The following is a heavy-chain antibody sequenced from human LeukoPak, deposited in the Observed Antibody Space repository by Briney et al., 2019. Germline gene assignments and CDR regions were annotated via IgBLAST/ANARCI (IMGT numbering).Heavy chain of an antibody. V-gene: IGHV4-34*01. CDR1: GGSFSGYY. CDR3: ARGLFYSYYDSIGSPFDY. D-gene: IGHD3-22*01. J-gene: IGHJ4*02. Sequence: SETLSLTCAVYGGSFSGYYWSWIRQPPGKGLEWVGEINHSGSTNYNPSLKSRVTISVDTSKNQFSLKLSSVTAADTAVYYCARGLFYSYYDSIGSPFDYWGQGTLVTVSS. CDR2: INHSGST.